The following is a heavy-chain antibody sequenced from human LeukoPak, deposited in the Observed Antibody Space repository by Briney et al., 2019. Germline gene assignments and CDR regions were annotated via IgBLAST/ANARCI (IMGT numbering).Heavy chain of an antibody. V-gene: IGHV4-30-4*01. CDR2: IYYSGST. J-gene: IGHJ6*02. D-gene: IGHD1-14*01. CDR1: GGSISSGDCY. Sequence: SQTLSLTCTVSGGSISSGDCYWSWIRQPPGKGLEWIGYIYYSGSTYYNPSLKSRVTISVDTSKNQFSLKLSSVTAADTAVYYCARDQATTYYYYGMDVWGQGPTVTVSS. CDR3: ARDQATTYYYYGMDV.